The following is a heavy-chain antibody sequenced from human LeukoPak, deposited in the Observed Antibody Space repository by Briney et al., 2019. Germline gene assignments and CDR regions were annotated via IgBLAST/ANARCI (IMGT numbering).Heavy chain of an antibody. V-gene: IGHV3-9*01. J-gene: IGHJ6*03. Sequence: GRSLRLSCAASGFTFDDYGMHWVRQAPGKGLEWVSGISWDSGKIGYADSVKGRFTISRDNAKNSLYLQMNSLRDEDTALYYCAKDPWWYSTSQGSRFYYYMDVWGKGTTVIVSS. D-gene: IGHD6-13*01. CDR2: ISWDSGKI. CDR3: AKDPWWYSTSQGSRFYYYMDV. CDR1: GFTFDDYG.